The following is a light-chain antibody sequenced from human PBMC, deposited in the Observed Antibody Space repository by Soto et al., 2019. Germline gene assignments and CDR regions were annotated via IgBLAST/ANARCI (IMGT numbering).Light chain of an antibody. J-gene: IGLJ3*02. V-gene: IGLV2-14*03. CDR3: SSYASTSTPVV. CDR2: DVT. CDR1: SSDVGGYNY. Sequence: QSALTQPASVSGSPGQSITISCTGTSSDVGGYNYVSWYQHYPGKAPKLMIYDVTNRPSGVSNRFSGSKSGNTASLTISGLQAEDEADYFCSSYASTSTPVVFGGGTKPTVL.